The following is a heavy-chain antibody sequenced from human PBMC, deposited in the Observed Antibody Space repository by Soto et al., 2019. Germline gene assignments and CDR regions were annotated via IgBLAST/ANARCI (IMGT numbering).Heavy chain of an antibody. V-gene: IGHV4-4*07. CDR3: ARTVGAAYYFDF. CDR1: GDSMTKYY. CDR2: IYTSGST. J-gene: IGHJ4*02. D-gene: IGHD1-26*01. Sequence: QVQLQESGPGLVKPSETLSLTCTVSGDSMTKYYWSWIRQSAGKGLEWIGRIYTSGSTNYNPSLKSRVTMSIDTSNKHFSLSLKSVTAADTAVYYCARTVGAAYYFDFWGQGALVTVSS.